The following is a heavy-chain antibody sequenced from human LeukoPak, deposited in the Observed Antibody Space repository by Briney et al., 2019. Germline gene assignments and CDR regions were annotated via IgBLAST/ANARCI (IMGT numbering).Heavy chain of an antibody. V-gene: IGHV4-59*01. CDR2: IYYSGST. CDR3: ARAPYDSSDY. Sequence: PSETLSLTCTVSGGSISSYYWSWTRQPPGKGLEWIGYIYYSGSTNYNPSLKSRVTISVDTSKNQFSLKLSSVTAADTAVYYCARAPYDSSDYWGQGTLVTVSS. J-gene: IGHJ4*02. CDR1: GGSISSYY. D-gene: IGHD3-22*01.